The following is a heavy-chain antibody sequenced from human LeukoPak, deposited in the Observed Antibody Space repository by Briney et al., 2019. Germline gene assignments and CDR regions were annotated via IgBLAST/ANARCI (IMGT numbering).Heavy chain of an antibody. CDR3: ARVHFSSSPYFDY. Sequence: GGSLRLSCAASGFSFSDCWMNWVRQAPGKGLEWVAVIWYDGSNKYYADSVKGRFTISRDNSKNTLYLQMNSLRAEDTAVYYCARVHFSSSPYFDYWGQGTLVTVSS. V-gene: IGHV3-33*08. D-gene: IGHD6-6*01. J-gene: IGHJ4*02. CDR1: GFSFSDCW. CDR2: IWYDGSNK.